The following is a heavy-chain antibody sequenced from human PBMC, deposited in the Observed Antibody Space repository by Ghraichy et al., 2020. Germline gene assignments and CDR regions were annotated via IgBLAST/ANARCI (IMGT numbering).Heavy chain of an antibody. D-gene: IGHD3-3*01. CDR2: ISGSGGRT. V-gene: IGHV3-23*01. CDR3: AKDRGYYDFWSENWFDP. Sequence: GGSLRLSCAASGFTFSSYAMSWVRQAPGKGLEWVSAISGSGGRTYYADSVKGRFTISRDNSKNTLYLQMNSLRAEDTAVYYCAKDRGYYDFWSENWFDPWGQGTLVTVSS. CDR1: GFTFSSYA. J-gene: IGHJ5*02.